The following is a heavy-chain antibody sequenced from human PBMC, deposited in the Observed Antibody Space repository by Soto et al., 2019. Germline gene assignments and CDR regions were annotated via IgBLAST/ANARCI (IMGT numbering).Heavy chain of an antibody. J-gene: IGHJ5*02. CDR3: ARDLDILTGYRNWFDP. Sequence: PGGSLSLSCAASGFTFSDYYMSWIRQAPGKGLEWVSYISSSGSTIYYADSVKGRFTISRDNAKNSLYLQMNSLRAEDTAVYYCARDLDILTGYRNWFDPWGQGTLVTVSS. D-gene: IGHD3-9*01. CDR2: ISSSGSTI. CDR1: GFTFSDYY. V-gene: IGHV3-11*04.